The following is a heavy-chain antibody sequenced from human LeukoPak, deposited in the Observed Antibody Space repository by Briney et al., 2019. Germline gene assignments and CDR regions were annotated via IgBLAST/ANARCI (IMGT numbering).Heavy chain of an antibody. CDR2: IYSGGNT. D-gene: IGHD6-19*01. CDR3: TRVLYSSGWYGDHY. CDR1: EFTVSSSY. Sequence: GGSLRLSCAASEFTVSSSYMCWVRQAPGKGLEWVSIIYSGGNTFYADSVKGRFTISRDNAKNSLYLQMSSLRAEDTAVYYCTRVLYSSGWYGDHYWGQGTLVTVSS. V-gene: IGHV3-66*01. J-gene: IGHJ4*02.